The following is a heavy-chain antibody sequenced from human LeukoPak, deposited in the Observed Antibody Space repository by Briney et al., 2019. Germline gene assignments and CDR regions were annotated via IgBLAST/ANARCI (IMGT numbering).Heavy chain of an antibody. Sequence: ASVKVSCTASGYTFTTYGISWVRQAPGRGLVWMGWISAYNGNTNYAQKLQSRVTMTTDTSTSTDYMEVRGLRSDDTAVYDCARGRRYCSSTSCYNWFDRWGQGTMLSVCS. J-gene: IGHJ5*02. CDR1: GYTFTTYG. CDR2: ISAYNGNT. V-gene: IGHV1-18*01. D-gene: IGHD2-2*01. CDR3: ARGRRYCSSTSCYNWFDR.